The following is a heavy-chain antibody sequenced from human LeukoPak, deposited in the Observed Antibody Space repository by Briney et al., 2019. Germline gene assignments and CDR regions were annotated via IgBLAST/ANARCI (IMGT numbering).Heavy chain of an antibody. D-gene: IGHD3-22*01. CDR2: IKSKPDGGTR. CDR3: TTYYYDSSGHPYIDY. V-gene: IGHV3-15*07. CDR1: GFTFNNAW. Sequence: GGSLRLSCAASGFTFNNAWMNWVRQAPGKGLEWVGRIKSKPDGGTRDYAAPVKGRFTISRDDSENMLYLQMNSLTTEDTAVYYCTTYYYDSSGHPYIDYWGQGTLVTVSS. J-gene: IGHJ4*02.